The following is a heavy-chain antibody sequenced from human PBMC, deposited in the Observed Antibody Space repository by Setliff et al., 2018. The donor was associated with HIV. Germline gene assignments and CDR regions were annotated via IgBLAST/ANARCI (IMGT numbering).Heavy chain of an antibody. CDR1: GGSTSSSSYY. D-gene: IGHD4-4*01. CDR2: IYHNGNT. J-gene: IGHJ3*02. V-gene: IGHV4-39*07. CDR3: ATSLITVPPDAFDI. Sequence: PPETLSLTCTVAGGSTSSSSYYWGWIRQPPGMGLEWIASIYHNGNTYYNPSLKSRVTMSVDTSKNQFSLKLSSVTAADTAVYYCATSLITVPPDAFDIWGQGTMVTVS.